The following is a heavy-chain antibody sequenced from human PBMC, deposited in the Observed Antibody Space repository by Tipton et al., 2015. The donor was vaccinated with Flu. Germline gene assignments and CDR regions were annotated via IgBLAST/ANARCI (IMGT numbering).Heavy chain of an antibody. CDR1: GGTFSSYA. V-gene: IGHV1-69*01. CDR2: IIPIFGTA. CDR3: ARVVTMIVVVNSDYYGMDV. D-gene: IGHD3-22*01. Sequence: QLVQSGAEVKKPGSSVKVSCKASGGTFSSYAISWVRQAPGQGLEWMGGIIPIFGTANYAQKFQGRVTITADESTSTAYMELSSLRSEDTAVYYCARVVTMIVVVNSDYYGMDVWGQGTTVTVSS. J-gene: IGHJ6*02.